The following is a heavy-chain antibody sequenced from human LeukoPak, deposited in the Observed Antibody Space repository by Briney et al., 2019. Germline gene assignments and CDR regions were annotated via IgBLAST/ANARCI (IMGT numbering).Heavy chain of an antibody. CDR3: ARGSGDPHFDY. J-gene: IGHJ4*02. CDR2: IYPGDSDT. Sequence: GEPLKISCKGSGYSFTTNWIGWVRQMPGKGLEWMGIIYPGDSDTRYSPSFQGQVTMSADTSINTAYLQWSSLKASDTARYFCARGSGDPHFDYWGQGTLVTVSS. D-gene: IGHD2-15*01. CDR1: GYSFTTNW. V-gene: IGHV5-51*01.